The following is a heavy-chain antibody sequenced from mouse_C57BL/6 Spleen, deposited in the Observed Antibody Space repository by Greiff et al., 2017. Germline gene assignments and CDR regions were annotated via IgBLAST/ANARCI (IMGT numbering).Heavy chain of an antibody. CDR1: GYTFTSYW. V-gene: IGHV1-53*01. J-gene: IGHJ2*01. Sequence: QVQLKQPGTDLVKPGASVKLSCKASGYTFTSYWMPWVKQRPGQGLEWIGNINPSNGGTNYNEKFKSKATLTVDKSSSTAYMQLSSLTSEDSAVYYCARSSDYDGGYFAYWGQGTTLTVSA. D-gene: IGHD2-4*01. CDR2: INPSNGGT. CDR3: ARSSDYDGGYFAY.